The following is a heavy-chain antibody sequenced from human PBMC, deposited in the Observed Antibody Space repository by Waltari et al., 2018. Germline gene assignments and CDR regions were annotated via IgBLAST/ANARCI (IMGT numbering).Heavy chain of an antibody. CDR2: IIPIVGTA. CDR3: ARNAVVWFDP. CDR1: GGTFSSYA. V-gene: IGHV1-69*04. D-gene: IGHD2-15*01. Sequence: QVQLVQSGAEVKKPGSSVKVSCKASGGTFSSYAISWVRQAPGQGLEWMGRIIPIVGTANSAQKFKGRVPITADKSTSTAYMELSSLRSEDTAVYYCARNAVVWFDPWGPGTLVTVSS. J-gene: IGHJ5*02.